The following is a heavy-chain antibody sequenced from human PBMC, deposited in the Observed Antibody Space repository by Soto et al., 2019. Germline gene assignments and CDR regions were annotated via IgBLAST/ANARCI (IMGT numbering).Heavy chain of an antibody. CDR3: ARAAPKFGEQPLWWFDP. CDR1: GFTFSSYS. Sequence: GGSLRLSCAASGFTFSSYSMNWVRQAPGKGLEWVSYISSSSSTIYYADSVKGRFTISRDNAKNSLYLLMNSLRDEDTAVYYCARAAPKFGEQPLWWFDPWGQGTLVTVSS. CDR2: ISSSSSTI. J-gene: IGHJ5*02. V-gene: IGHV3-48*02. D-gene: IGHD3-10*01.